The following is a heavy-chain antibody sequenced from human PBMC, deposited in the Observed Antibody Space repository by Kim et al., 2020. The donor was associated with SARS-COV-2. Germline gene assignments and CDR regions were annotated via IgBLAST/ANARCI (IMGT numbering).Heavy chain of an antibody. CDR3: AKWEGRGYCSGGSCYSSDY. D-gene: IGHD2-15*01. CDR2: IWYDGSNK. Sequence: GGSLRLSCAASGFTFSSYAMHWVRQAPGKGLEWVAVIWYDGSNKYYADSVKGRFTISRDNSKNTLYLQMNSLRAEDTAVYYCAKWEGRGYCSGGSCYSSDYWGQGTLVTVSS. CDR1: GFTFSSYA. V-gene: IGHV3-33*06. J-gene: IGHJ4*02.